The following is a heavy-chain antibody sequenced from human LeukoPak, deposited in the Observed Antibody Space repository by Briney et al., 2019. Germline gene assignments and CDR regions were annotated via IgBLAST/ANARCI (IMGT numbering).Heavy chain of an antibody. CDR3: AKRGLVIRVILVGFHRQAYYFDS. V-gene: IGHV3-23*01. CDR2: ISDSGGAT. J-gene: IGHJ4*02. D-gene: IGHD3-22*01. CDR1: GITLSNYG. Sequence: PGGSLRLSCAVSGITLSNYGMSWVRQAPGKGLEWVAGISDSGGATNYADSVKGRFTISRDNRKNTLYLQMNSLRAEDTAVYFCAKRGLVIRVILVGFHRQAYYFDSWGQGALVTVSS.